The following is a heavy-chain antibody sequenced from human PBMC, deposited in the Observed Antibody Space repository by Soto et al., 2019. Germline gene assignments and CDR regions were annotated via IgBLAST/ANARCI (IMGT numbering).Heavy chain of an antibody. CDR2: ISSSSSYI. J-gene: IGHJ3*02. D-gene: IGHD2-15*01. Sequence: GGSLRLSCAASGFTFSSYSMNWVRQAPGKGLEWVSSISSSSSYIYYADSVKGRFTISRDNAKNSLYLQMNSLRAEDTAVCYCARVLRYCSGGSCYFGAFDIWGQGTMVTVSS. V-gene: IGHV3-21*01. CDR1: GFTFSSYS. CDR3: ARVLRYCSGGSCYFGAFDI.